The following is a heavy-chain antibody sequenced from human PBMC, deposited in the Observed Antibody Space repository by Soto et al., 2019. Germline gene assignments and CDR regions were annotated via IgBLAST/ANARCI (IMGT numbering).Heavy chain of an antibody. CDR3: ARSMTSVTTANYYINY. D-gene: IGHD4-17*01. V-gene: IGHV1-3*01. Sequence: GASVKVSCKASGYTFTNYAMQWVRQAPGQRLEWMGWINAGNGNTKYSQKFQGRVTIARDTSATTAYMELSSLRSEDTAVYYCARSMTSVTTANYYINYWGQGTLVTVSS. CDR2: INAGNGNT. CDR1: GYTFTNYA. J-gene: IGHJ4*02.